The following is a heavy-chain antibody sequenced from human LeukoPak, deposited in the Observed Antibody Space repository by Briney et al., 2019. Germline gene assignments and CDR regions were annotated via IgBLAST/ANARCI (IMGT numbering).Heavy chain of an antibody. V-gene: IGHV3-30*02. J-gene: IGHJ4*02. Sequence: GGSLRLSCAASGFTFSSYGMSWVRQAPGKGLEWVAFVHYDGSNNYYTDSVKGRFTISRDNSKNTLYLQMNTLRADDTAVYYCAKDHGSSDWYYFDYWGQGTLVTVSS. CDR2: VHYDGSNN. CDR1: GFTFSSYG. D-gene: IGHD6-13*01. CDR3: AKDHGSSDWYYFDY.